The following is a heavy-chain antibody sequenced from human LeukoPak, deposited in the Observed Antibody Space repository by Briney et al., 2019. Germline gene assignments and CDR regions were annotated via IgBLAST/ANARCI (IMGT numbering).Heavy chain of an antibody. CDR3: ARQRYGGYEFDY. D-gene: IGHD5-12*01. CDR1: GGSINDYF. Sequence: SETLSLTCTVSGGSINDYFWSWVRQPPGRGLEYIGYIYYSGGTDYNPSLKRRVTISVDTSKNQFSLKLSSVTAADTAVYYCARQRYGGYEFDYWGQGTLVTVSS. J-gene: IGHJ4*02. CDR2: IYYSGGT. V-gene: IGHV4-59*08.